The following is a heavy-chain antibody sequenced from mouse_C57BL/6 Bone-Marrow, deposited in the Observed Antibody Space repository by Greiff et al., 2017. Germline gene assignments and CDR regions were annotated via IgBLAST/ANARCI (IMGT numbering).Heavy chain of an antibody. J-gene: IGHJ4*01. CDR2: IYPRSGNT. Sequence: VKLQESGAELARPGASVKLSCKASGYTFTSYGISWVKQRTGQGLEWIGEIYPRSGNTYYNEKFKGKATLTADKSSSTAYMELRSLTSEDSAVYFCARSSYDSLAMDYWGQGTSVTVSS. CDR3: ARSSYDSLAMDY. CDR1: GYTFTSYG. V-gene: IGHV1-81*01. D-gene: IGHD2-4*01.